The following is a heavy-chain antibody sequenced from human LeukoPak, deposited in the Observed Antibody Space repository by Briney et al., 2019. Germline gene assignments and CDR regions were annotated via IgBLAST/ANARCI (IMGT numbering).Heavy chain of an antibody. Sequence: SETLSLTCAVYGGSFSGYYWSWIRQPPGKGPEWIGEINHSGSTNYNPSLKSRVTISVDTSKNQFSLKLTSVTAADTAVYYCARNHYGHPLDYWGQGTLVTVSS. CDR3: ARNHYGHPLDY. J-gene: IGHJ4*02. CDR2: INHSGST. V-gene: IGHV4-34*01. CDR1: GGSFSGYY. D-gene: IGHD4-17*01.